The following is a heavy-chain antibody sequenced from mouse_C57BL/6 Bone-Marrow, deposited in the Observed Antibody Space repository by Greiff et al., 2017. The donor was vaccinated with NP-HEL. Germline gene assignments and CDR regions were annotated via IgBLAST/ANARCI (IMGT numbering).Heavy chain of an antibody. J-gene: IGHJ1*03. CDR1: GYTFTDYY. V-gene: IGHV1-26*01. D-gene: IGHD1-1*01. CDR3: ARDGFITSFFDV. CDR2: INPNNGGT. Sequence: EVQLQQSGPELVKPGASVKISCKASGYTFTDYYMNWVKQSHGKSLEWIGDINPNNGGTSYNQKFKGKATLTVDKSSSTAYMELRSLTSEDSAVYYCARDGFITSFFDVWGTGTTVTVSS.